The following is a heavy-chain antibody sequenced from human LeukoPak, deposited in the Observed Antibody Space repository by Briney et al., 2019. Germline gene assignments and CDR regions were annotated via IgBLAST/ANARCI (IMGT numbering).Heavy chain of an antibody. CDR1: GYTFTSYG. CDR2: ISAYNGNT. Sequence: ASVTVSCKASGYTFTSYGISWVRQAPGQGLEWMGWISAYNGNTNYAQKLQGRVTMTTDTSTSTAYMELRSLRSDDTAVYYCARSGSPYYYYYMDVWGKGTTVTVSS. V-gene: IGHV1-18*01. J-gene: IGHJ6*03. CDR3: ARSGSPYYYYYMDV. D-gene: IGHD1-26*01.